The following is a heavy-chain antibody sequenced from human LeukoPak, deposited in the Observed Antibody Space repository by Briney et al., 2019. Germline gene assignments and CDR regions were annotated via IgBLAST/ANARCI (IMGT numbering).Heavy chain of an antibody. Sequence: GGSLRLSCAASGFTASSNYMSWVRQAPGKGLEWVSVIYSGGSTCYADSVKGRFTISRDNSKNTLYLQMNSLRAEDTAVYYCARGGVNDFWRGYYPGIGDYYYMDVWGKGTTVTVSS. V-gene: IGHV3-53*01. CDR1: GFTASSNY. J-gene: IGHJ6*03. D-gene: IGHD3-3*01. CDR2: IYSGGST. CDR3: ARGGVNDFWRGYYPGIGDYYYMDV.